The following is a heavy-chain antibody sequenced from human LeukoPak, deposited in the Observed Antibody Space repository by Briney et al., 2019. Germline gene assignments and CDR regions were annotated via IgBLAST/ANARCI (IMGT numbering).Heavy chain of an antibody. J-gene: IGHJ4*02. CDR2: ISAYNGNT. V-gene: IGHV1-18*01. Sequence: ASVKVSCKASGYTFTSYGISWVRQAPGQGLEWMGWISAYNGNTNYAQKLQGRVTMTTDTSTSTAYMELRSLRSGDTAVYYCARVYSGSYYGYFDYWGQGTLVTVSS. D-gene: IGHD1-26*01. CDR1: GYTFTSYG. CDR3: ARVYSGSYYGYFDY.